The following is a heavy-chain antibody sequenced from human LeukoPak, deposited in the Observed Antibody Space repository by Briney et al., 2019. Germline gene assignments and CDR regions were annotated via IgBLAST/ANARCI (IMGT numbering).Heavy chain of an antibody. CDR3: ARDRGPDP. CDR2: ISSTSAYI. Sequence: GGSLRLSCAGSGFALKSYSLSWVRQAPGKGLEWVSSISSTSAYIYYADSVKGRFTISRDNSKNTLYLQMNSLRAEDTAVYYCARDRGPDPWGQGTLVTVSS. J-gene: IGHJ5*02. D-gene: IGHD3-10*01. V-gene: IGHV3-21*04. CDR1: GFALKSYS.